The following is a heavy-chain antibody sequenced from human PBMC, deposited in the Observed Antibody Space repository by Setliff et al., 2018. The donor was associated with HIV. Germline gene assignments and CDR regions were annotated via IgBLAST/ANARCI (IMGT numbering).Heavy chain of an antibody. Sequence: SETLSLTCDVSGFSISSRYYWGWIPQPPGKGLEWIGSMYHSGSTYFNPSLKRRVTMSVDTSRNQFSLKLSSVAAAATAVYYCARGAELLWFGELHNIPYFDYWGQGTLVTVSS. CDR2: MYHSGST. CDR1: GFSISSRYY. CDR3: ARGAELLWFGELHNIPYFDY. J-gene: IGHJ4*02. D-gene: IGHD3-10*01. V-gene: IGHV4-38-2*01.